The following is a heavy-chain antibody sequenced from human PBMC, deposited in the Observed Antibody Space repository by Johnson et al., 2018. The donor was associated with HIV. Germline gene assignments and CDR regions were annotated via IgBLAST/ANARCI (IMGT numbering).Heavy chain of an antibody. Sequence: VQLVESGGGLVQPGGSLRLSCAASGFTFSSYAMSWVRQAPGKGLEWVSAISGSGGSTYYADSVKGRFTISRDNSKNTLDLQMNSLRAEDTAVYYCAKDPPWIWVGELCGFDAFEIWGLGALITVSS. CDR2: ISGSGGST. V-gene: IGHV3-23*04. J-gene: IGHJ3*02. CDR1: GFTFSSYA. CDR3: AKDPPWIWVGELCGFDAFEI. D-gene: IGHD3-10*01.